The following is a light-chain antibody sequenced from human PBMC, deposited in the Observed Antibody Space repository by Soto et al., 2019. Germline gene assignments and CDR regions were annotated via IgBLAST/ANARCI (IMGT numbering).Light chain of an antibody. Sequence: NFMLTQPHSVSEAPRKTVIISCTRSSGSIASNYVQWYQQRPGSSPTTVIYEDNQRPSRVPDRFSGSIDSSSNSASLTISGLETEDEADYFWQSYDATNQVFGGGTKLTVL. CDR1: SGSIASNY. J-gene: IGLJ3*02. V-gene: IGLV6-57*01. CDR3: QSYDATNQV. CDR2: EDN.